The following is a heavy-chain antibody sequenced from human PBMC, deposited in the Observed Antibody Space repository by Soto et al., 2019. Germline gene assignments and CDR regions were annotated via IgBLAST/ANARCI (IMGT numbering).Heavy chain of an antibody. CDR3: ARDTYYDFWSGYSTYGMDV. CDR2: ISAYNGNT. V-gene: IGHV1-18*04. CDR1: GYTFTSYG. Sequence: ASVKVSCKASGYTFTSYGISWVRQAPGQGLEWMGWISAYNGNTNYAQKLQGRVTMTTDTSTSTAYMELRSLRSDDTAVYYRARDTYYDFWSGYSTYGMDVWGQGTTVTVSS. D-gene: IGHD3-3*01. J-gene: IGHJ6*02.